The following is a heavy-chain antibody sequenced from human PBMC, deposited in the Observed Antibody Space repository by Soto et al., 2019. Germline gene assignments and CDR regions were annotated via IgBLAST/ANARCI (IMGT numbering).Heavy chain of an antibody. CDR3: TSLGGGDCYSCAFDI. Sequence: EVQLVESGGGLVQPGGSLKLSCAASGFTFSGSAMHWVRQASGKGLEWVGRIRSKANSYATAYAASVKGRFTISRDDSKNTAYLQMNSLKTEDTAVYYCTSLGGGDCYSCAFDIWGQGTMVTVSS. J-gene: IGHJ3*02. CDR2: IRSKANSYAT. V-gene: IGHV3-73*02. CDR1: GFTFSGSA. D-gene: IGHD2-21*02.